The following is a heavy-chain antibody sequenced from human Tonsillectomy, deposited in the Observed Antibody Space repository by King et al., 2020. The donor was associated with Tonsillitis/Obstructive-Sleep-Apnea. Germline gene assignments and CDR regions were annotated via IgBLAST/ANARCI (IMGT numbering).Heavy chain of an antibody. CDR1: GFTFSSYS. CDR2: ISSSSSYI. CDR3: ARGGSSGSMDV. V-gene: IGHV3-21*01. D-gene: IGHD3-22*01. Sequence: VQLVESGGGLVKPGGSLRLSCAASGFTFSSYSINWVRQAPGKGLEWVASISSSSSYIYYADSVKGRFTISRDNAKNSLYLQMNSLRAEDTAVYYCARGGSSGSMDVWGQGTTVTVSS. J-gene: IGHJ6*02.